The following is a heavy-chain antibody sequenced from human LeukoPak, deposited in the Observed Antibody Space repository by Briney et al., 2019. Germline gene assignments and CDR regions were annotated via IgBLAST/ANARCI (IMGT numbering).Heavy chain of an antibody. J-gene: IGHJ6*03. D-gene: IGHD6-6*01. CDR3: ASGIAAPSHYMDV. CDR2: ISAYNGNT. CDR1: VYTFISYG. V-gene: IGHV1-18*01. Sequence: ASVKVSCKASVYTFISYGISWVRQAPGQGLEWMGWISAYNGNTNYAQKLQGRVTMTTDTSTSTAYMELRSLRSDDTAVYYCASGIAAPSHYMDVWGKGTTVTVSS.